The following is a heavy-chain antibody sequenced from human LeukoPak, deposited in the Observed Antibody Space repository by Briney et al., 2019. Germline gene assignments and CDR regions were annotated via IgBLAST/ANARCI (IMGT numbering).Heavy chain of an antibody. CDR2: ISSSSSTI. J-gene: IGHJ4*02. Sequence: GGSLRLSCAASGFTFSSYSMNWVRQAPGKGLEWVSYISSSSSTIYYADSVKGRFTISRDNAKNSLYLQMNSLRDEDTAVYYCASALVADYDILTGYYTGGVGYWGQGTLVTVSS. D-gene: IGHD3-9*01. V-gene: IGHV3-48*02. CDR3: ASALVADYDILTGYYTGGVGY. CDR1: GFTFSSYS.